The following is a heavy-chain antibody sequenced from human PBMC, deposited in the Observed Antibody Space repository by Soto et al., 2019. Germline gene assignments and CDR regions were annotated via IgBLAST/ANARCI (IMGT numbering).Heavy chain of an antibody. D-gene: IGHD1-20*01. V-gene: IGHV3-33*01. Sequence: QVQLVESGGGVVQPGRSLRLSCAASGFTFSSYGMHWVRQAPGKGLEWVAVIWYDGSNKYYADSVKGRFTISRDNSKNPLYLQMNSLRAEDTAVYYCASLSNWNEEAFDIWGQGTMVTVSS. CDR3: ASLSNWNEEAFDI. J-gene: IGHJ3*02. CDR2: IWYDGSNK. CDR1: GFTFSSYG.